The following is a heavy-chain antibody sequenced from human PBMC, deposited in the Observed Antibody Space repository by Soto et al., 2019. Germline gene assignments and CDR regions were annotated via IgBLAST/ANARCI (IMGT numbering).Heavy chain of an antibody. CDR3: AKGSPYCGGDCCRYWYFEL. V-gene: IGHV3-23*01. D-gene: IGHD2-21*01. CDR2: ISGSGGST. CDR1: GFTFSSYA. J-gene: IGHJ2*01. Sequence: EVQLLESGGGLVQPGGSLRLSCAASGFTFSSYAMSWVRQAPGKGLEWVSAISGSGGSTYYADSVKGRFTISRDNSKNTLYLQMNSLRAEDTAVYYCAKGSPYCGGDCCRYWYFELWGRGTLVTVSS.